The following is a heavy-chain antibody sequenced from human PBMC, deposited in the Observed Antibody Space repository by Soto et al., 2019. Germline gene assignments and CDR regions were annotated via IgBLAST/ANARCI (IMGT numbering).Heavy chain of an antibody. CDR1: GFTFSDYY. CDR2: SSNSGTFT. CDR3: ARSGDNYNVLDY. Sequence: PGGSLRLSCEGSGFTFSDYYMSWIRQAPGRGLEWISYSSNSGTFTRYSDSVKGRFSISRDNTKNFLYLQTNSLRAEDTAVYYCARSGDNYNVLDYWGQGTPVTVSS. D-gene: IGHD3-10*02. J-gene: IGHJ4*02. V-gene: IGHV3-11*06.